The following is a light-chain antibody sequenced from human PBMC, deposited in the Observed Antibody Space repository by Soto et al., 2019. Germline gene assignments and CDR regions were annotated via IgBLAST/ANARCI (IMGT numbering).Light chain of an antibody. J-gene: IGLJ1*01. V-gene: IGLV2-14*01. Sequence: QSVLTQPASVSGSPGQPITISCTGTSSDVGNYDYVSWYQQHPGKAPKLMIYEVSNRPSGVSNRFSGSKSGNTASLTISGLQPEDEADYYCSSHTTYTSLCVFGTGTKVTVL. CDR1: SSDVGNYDY. CDR3: SSHTTYTSLCV. CDR2: EVS.